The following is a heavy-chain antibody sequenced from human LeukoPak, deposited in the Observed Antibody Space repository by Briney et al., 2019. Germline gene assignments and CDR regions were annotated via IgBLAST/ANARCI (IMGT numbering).Heavy chain of an antibody. CDR3: AKEKTGGWPFDY. CDR2: ISGSGGTT. V-gene: IGHV3-23*01. D-gene: IGHD6-19*01. CDR1: GFTFSSYA. Sequence: GGSLRLSCAASGFTFSSYAMSWVRQAPGKGPEWISGISGSGGTTYYADSVKGRLSISRDNSKNTLYLQLNSLRADDTAVYYCAKEKTGGWPFDYWGQGTLVTVSS. J-gene: IGHJ4*02.